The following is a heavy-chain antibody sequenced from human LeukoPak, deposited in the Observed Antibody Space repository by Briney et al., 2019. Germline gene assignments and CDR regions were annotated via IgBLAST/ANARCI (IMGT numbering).Heavy chain of an antibody. CDR2: IYHSGST. Sequence: SSETLSLTCSVSGGSISSGGYYWSWIRQPPGKGLEWIGYIYHSGSTYYNPSLKSRVTISVDRSKNQFSLKLSSVTAADTAVYYCARGYCSSTSCYTGPTGAFDIWGQGTMVTVSS. J-gene: IGHJ3*02. CDR3: ARGYCSSTSCYTGPTGAFDI. D-gene: IGHD2-2*02. V-gene: IGHV4-30-2*01. CDR1: GGSISSGGYY.